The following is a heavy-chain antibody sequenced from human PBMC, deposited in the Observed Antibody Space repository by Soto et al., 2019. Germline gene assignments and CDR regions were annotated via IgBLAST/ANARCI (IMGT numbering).Heavy chain of an antibody. CDR1: GGSISSYY. Sequence: QVQLQESGPGLVKPSETLSLTCTVSGGSISSYYWSWIRQPPGKGLEWIGYIYYSGSTNYNPSLTSRVAISVDTSKNQFALKLSSVTAADTAVYYCARGGCSGGSCYSAARYGMDVWGQGTTVTVSS. D-gene: IGHD2-15*01. CDR2: IYYSGST. J-gene: IGHJ6*02. V-gene: IGHV4-59*01. CDR3: ARGGCSGGSCYSAARYGMDV.